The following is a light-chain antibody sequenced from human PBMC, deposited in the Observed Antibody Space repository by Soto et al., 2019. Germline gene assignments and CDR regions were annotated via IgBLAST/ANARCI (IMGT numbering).Light chain of an antibody. CDR3: HQYNMWPPLI. CDR1: QSISGA. CDR2: GAS. Sequence: EIVMTQSPATLSVSPGGIATLSFSASQSISGALAWYQQKPGQAPRLLIYGASTRATSFPARFSGSGSGTDFTLTISSLQSEDFAVYYCHQYNMWPPLIFGGGTKVDIK. J-gene: IGKJ4*01. V-gene: IGKV3-15*01.